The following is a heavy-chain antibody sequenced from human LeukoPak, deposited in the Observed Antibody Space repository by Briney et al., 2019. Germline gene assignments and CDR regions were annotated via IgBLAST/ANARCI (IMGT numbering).Heavy chain of an antibody. D-gene: IGHD4-17*01. Sequence: DSVMVSCKASGYTFTDYQMYWVRQAPGQGLEWVGWINPNSGDTNYAQKFQDRVILTRDTSISTAYMELTNVRGDDTAVYYCARPNGDYYNWFDSWGQGTLVTVSS. CDR3: ARPNGDYYNWFDS. J-gene: IGHJ5*01. CDR2: INPNSGDT. CDR1: GYTFTDYQ. V-gene: IGHV1-2*02.